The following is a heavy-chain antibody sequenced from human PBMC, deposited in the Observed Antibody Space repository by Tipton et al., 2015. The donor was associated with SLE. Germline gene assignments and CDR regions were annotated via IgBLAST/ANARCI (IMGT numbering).Heavy chain of an antibody. CDR1: GGSIESSDSY. Sequence: TLSLTCIVSGGSIESSDSYWGWVRQSPGKGLEWMGSVYFSGSTFSNPSLESRVTISRDTSKNQFFLKLTSVTAADTAVYYCARGKGWSFDYWGQGTLVTVSS. D-gene: IGHD6-19*01. J-gene: IGHJ4*02. CDR3: ARGKGWSFDY. CDR2: VYFSGST. V-gene: IGHV4-39*01.